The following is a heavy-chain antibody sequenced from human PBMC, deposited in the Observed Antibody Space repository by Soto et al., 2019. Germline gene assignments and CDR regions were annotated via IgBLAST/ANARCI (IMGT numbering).Heavy chain of an antibody. CDR2: INHSGST. CDR3: ARAAYRGGDCYQAAFDI. CDR1: GGSFSGYY. Sequence: SETLSLTCAVYGGSFSGYYWSWIRQPPGKGLEWIGEINHSGSTNYNPSLKSRVTISVDTSKNQFSLKLSSVTAADTAVYYCARAAYRGGDCYQAAFDIWGQGKMVTVSS. D-gene: IGHD2-21*02. J-gene: IGHJ3*02. V-gene: IGHV4-34*01.